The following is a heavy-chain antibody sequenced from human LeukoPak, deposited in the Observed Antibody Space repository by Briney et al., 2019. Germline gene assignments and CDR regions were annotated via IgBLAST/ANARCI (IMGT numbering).Heavy chain of an antibody. Sequence: ASVKVSCKASGYAFTGYYMHWVRQAPGQGLEWMGRINPNSGGTNYAQKFQGRVTMTRDTSISTAYMELSRLRSDDTAVYYCARDPRIAVAGKYFDYWGQGTLVTVSS. CDR1: GYAFTGYY. V-gene: IGHV1-2*06. CDR2: INPNSGGT. CDR3: ARDPRIAVAGKYFDY. J-gene: IGHJ4*02. D-gene: IGHD6-19*01.